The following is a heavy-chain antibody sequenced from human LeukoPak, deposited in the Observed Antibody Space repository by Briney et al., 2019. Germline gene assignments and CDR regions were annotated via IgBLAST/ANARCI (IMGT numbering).Heavy chain of an antibody. V-gene: IGHV3-53*04. J-gene: IGHJ3*02. CDR3: ARWRPIDAFDI. D-gene: IGHD3-3*01. CDR2: LSSTGNT. Sequence: GGSLRLSCAASGFTVSRNYMNWVRRAPGKGLEWVSLLSSTGNTSYADSVKGRFTISRHNSKNTLYLQVNSLRPEDTAMYYCARWRPIDAFDIWGQGTMVIVPS. CDR1: GFTVSRNY.